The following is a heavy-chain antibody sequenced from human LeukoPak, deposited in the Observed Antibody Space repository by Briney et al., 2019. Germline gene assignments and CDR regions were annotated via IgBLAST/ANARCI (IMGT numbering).Heavy chain of an antibody. Sequence: SETLSLTCAVYGGSFSGYYWSWIRQPPGKGLEWIGEINHSGSTNYNPSLKSRVTISVDTSKNQFSLKLSSVTAADTAVYYCARRDSGSLPVDYWGQGTLVTVSS. CDR1: GGSFSGYY. CDR2: INHSGST. J-gene: IGHJ4*02. V-gene: IGHV4-34*01. CDR3: ARRDSGSLPVDY. D-gene: IGHD6-6*01.